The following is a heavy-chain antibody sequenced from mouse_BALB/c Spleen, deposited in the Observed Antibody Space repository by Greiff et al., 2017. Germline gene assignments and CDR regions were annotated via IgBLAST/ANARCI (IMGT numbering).Heavy chain of an antibody. CDR1: GFSLTSYG. J-gene: IGHJ2*01. D-gene: IGHD1-1*01. CDR2: IWAGGST. Sequence: QVQLQQSGPGLVAPSQSLSITCTVSGFSLTSYGVHWVRQPPGKGLEWLGVIWAGGSTNYNSALMSRLSISKDNSKSQVFLKMNSLQTDDTAMYYCARDLSYYYGSSYFDYWGQGTTLTVSS. CDR3: ARDLSYYYGSSYFDY. V-gene: IGHV2-9*02.